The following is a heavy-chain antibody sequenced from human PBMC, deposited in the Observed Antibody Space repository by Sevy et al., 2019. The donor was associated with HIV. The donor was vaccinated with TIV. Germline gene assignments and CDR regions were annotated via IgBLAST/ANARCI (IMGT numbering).Heavy chain of an antibody. CDR3: ARDRDYDYIWGTFPYRDY. D-gene: IGHD3-16*01. CDR1: GYTFTSYG. CDR2: ISAYKGNT. J-gene: IGHJ4*02. Sequence: GASVKVSCKASGYTFTSYGISWVRQAPGQGLEWMGWISAYKGNTNYAQKFQGRVTMTTDTSTFTAYMELRSLRYDDTAVYYCARDRDYDYIWGTFPYRDYWGQGTLVTVSS. V-gene: IGHV1-18*01.